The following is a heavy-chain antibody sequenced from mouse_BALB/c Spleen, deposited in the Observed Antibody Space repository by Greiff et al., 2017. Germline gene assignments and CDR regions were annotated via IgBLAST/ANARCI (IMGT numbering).Heavy chain of an antibody. CDR2: ISDGGSYT. CDR3: ARDRGWDVGAMDY. V-gene: IGHV5-4*02. Sequence: EVKLVESGGGLVKPGGSLKLSCAASGFTFSDYYMYWVRQTPEKRLEWVATISDGGSYTYYPDSVKGRFTISRDNAKNNLYLQMSSLKSEDTAMYYCARDRGWDVGAMDYWGQGTSVTVSS. D-gene: IGHD4-1*01. CDR1: GFTFSDYY. J-gene: IGHJ4*01.